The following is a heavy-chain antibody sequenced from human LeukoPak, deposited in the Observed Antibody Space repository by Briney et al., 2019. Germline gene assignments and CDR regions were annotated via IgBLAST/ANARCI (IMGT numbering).Heavy chain of an antibody. D-gene: IGHD6-19*01. CDR1: GFTFSSYG. CDR3: AKASGGSDWYLPFDI. Sequence: GGSLRLSCAASGFTFSSYGMNWARQAPGKGLEWGSIISTSGSDTHYADSVKGRFTISRDNSKNTVYLQMNSLRAEDTAVYYCAKASGGSDWYLPFDIWGQGTMVTVSS. J-gene: IGHJ3*02. CDR2: ISTSGSDT. V-gene: IGHV3-23*01.